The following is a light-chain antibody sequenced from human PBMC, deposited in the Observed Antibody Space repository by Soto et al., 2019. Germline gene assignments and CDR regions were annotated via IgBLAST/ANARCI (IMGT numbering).Light chain of an antibody. V-gene: IGKV4-1*01. Sequence: DIVVTQSPDSLAVSLGERATISCKSSQSILYSSNQKNYLAWYQQKPGQPPKLVISWASNPESGVPDRFSGSGYVTYFERTISSLKAEDAAVDYCKQDYRTPHTFGKGTKLDSK. CDR2: WAS. CDR1: QSILYSSNQKNY. J-gene: IGKJ2*01. CDR3: KQDYRTPHT.